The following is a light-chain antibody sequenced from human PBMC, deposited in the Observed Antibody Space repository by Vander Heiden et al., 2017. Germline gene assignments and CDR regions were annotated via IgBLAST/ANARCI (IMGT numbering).Light chain of an antibody. CDR2: WAS. CDR3: QQYYRTPET. V-gene: IGKV4-1*01. J-gene: IGKJ1*01. Sequence: DIVMTQSPDSLAVSLGERATINCKSSQSVLYSSNNKTYLAWYRQKPGQPPKRLIYWASTRESGVPDRFSGSGSGTDFTLTISSLQAEDVAVYFCQQYYRTPETFGQGTKVEIK. CDR1: QSVLYSSNNKTY.